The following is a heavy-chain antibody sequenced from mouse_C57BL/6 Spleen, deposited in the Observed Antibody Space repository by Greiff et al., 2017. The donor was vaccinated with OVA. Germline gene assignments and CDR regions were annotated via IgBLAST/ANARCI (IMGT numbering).Heavy chain of an antibody. V-gene: IGHV1-82*01. D-gene: IGHD1-1*01. Sequence: QVQLQQSGPELVKPGASVKISCKASGYAFSSSWMNWVKQRPGKGLEWIGRIYPGDGDTNYNGKFKGKATLTADKSSSTAYMQLSSLTSEDSAVYFCARTVWAWFAYWGQGTLVTVSA. CDR2: IYPGDGDT. CDR1: GYAFSSSW. J-gene: IGHJ3*01. CDR3: ARTVWAWFAY.